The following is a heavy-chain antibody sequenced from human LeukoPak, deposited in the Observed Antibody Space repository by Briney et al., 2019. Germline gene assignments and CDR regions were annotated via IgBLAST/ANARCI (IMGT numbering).Heavy chain of an antibody. Sequence: SETLSLTCAVYGESFSGYYWSWIRQPPGKGLEWIGEINHSGSTNYNPSLKSRVTISVDTSKNQFSLKLSSVTAADTAVYYCARWGSGWYYFDYWGQGTLVTVSS. J-gene: IGHJ4*02. D-gene: IGHD6-19*01. CDR2: INHSGST. CDR1: GESFSGYY. V-gene: IGHV4-34*01. CDR3: ARWGSGWYYFDY.